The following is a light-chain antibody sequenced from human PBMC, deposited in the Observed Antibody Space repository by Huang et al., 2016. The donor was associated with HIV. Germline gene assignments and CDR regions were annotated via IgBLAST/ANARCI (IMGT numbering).Light chain of an antibody. CDR1: QSLIHSNGNNY. V-gene: IGKV2-28*01. J-gene: IGKJ1*01. Sequence: DIVMTQSPLSLPVTPGEPASISCRSSQSLIHSNGNNYLDWYLQKLGQSPQLLIYLGSNRASGVPDRFSGGGSGTYFTLNISRVEAEDVGIYYCMQVLQTPRTFGQGTKVEI. CDR2: LGS. CDR3: MQVLQTPRT.